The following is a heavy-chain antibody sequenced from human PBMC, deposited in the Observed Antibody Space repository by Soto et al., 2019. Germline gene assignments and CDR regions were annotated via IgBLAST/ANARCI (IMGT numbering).Heavy chain of an antibody. J-gene: IGHJ4*02. V-gene: IGHV3-23*01. Sequence: GGSLRLSXAASGFTFGSYAMSWVRQAPGKGLEWVSVISGSGGSTYIADSVKGRFTVSRDNSKNTLYLQMNSLRAEDTAVYYCAKDSTYYYESSGFYSDYWGQGTLVTVSS. CDR3: AKDSTYYYESSGFYSDY. CDR2: ISGSGGST. D-gene: IGHD3-22*01. CDR1: GFTFGSYA.